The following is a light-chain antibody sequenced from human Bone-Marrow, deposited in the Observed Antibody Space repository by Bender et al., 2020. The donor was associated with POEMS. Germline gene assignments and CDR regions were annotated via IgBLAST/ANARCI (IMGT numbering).Light chain of an antibody. Sequence: QSVLTQPPSASGTPGQRVTISCSGGSSNIGAHAVNWYQHLPGPAPQLLIYSSHRRPSEVPDRFSGSRSGTSASLAMRGLQSEDEAYYDCAVWDDRLNGWVYGGGTKVTGL. J-gene: IGLJ3*02. CDR1: SSNIGAHA. V-gene: IGLV1-44*01. CDR2: SSH. CDR3: AVWDDRLNGWV.